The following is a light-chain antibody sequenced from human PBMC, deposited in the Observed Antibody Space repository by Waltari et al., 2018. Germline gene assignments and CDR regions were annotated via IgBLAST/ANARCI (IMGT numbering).Light chain of an antibody. CDR3: LLSFYDIRA. CDR2: DTD. CDR1: HGAFPRPPP. Sequence: APVTQEPSLTVSPGETLPLPCGPRHGAFPRPPPPSCFLQKPGQVPRTLIYDTDNKHSWTPARFSGSLLGGKAALTLSGAQPEDEAVYYCLLSFYDIRAFGGGTKLTVL. J-gene: IGLJ3*02. V-gene: IGLV7-46*01.